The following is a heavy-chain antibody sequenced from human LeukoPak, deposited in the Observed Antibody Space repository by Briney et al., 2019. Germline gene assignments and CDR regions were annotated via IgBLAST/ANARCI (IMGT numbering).Heavy chain of an antibody. CDR3: AKDRGSSWYY. V-gene: IGHV3-30*18. Sequence: GGSLRLSCAASGFTFSSYGMHWVRQAPGKGLEWVAVISYDGSNKYCADSVKGRFTISRDNSKNTLYLQMNSLRAEDTAVYYCAKDRGSSWYYWGQGTLVTVSS. CDR2: ISYDGSNK. J-gene: IGHJ4*02. CDR1: GFTFSSYG. D-gene: IGHD6-13*01.